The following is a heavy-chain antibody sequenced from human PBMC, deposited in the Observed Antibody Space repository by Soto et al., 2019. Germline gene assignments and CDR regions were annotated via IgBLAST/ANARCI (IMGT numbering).Heavy chain of an antibody. CDR2: IYTSGST. D-gene: IGHD3-10*01. CDR1: GGSISSYY. CDR3: AREPWYYYGSGSYYNVNWFDT. J-gene: IGHJ5*02. V-gene: IGHV4-4*07. Sequence: SETLSLTCTVSGGSISSYYWSWIRQPAGKGLEWIGRIYTSGSTNYNPSLKSRVTMSVDTSKNQFSLKLSSVTAADTAVYYCAREPWYYYGSGSYYNVNWFDTWGQGTLVTVSS.